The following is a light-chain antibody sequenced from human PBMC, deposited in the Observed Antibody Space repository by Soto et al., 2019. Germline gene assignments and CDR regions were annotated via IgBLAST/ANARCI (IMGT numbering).Light chain of an antibody. J-gene: IGLJ2*01. CDR1: SSDVGGYNY. V-gene: IGLV2-14*01. Sequence: QSALTQPASVSGSPGQSITISCTGTSSDVGGYNYVSWYQQHPGKAPKLMIYDVSNRPSGVSNRFSGSKSGNTASLNISGLQAEDEADYYCSSYTSSSLDVVFGGGTKLTVL. CDR2: DVS. CDR3: SSYTSSSLDVV.